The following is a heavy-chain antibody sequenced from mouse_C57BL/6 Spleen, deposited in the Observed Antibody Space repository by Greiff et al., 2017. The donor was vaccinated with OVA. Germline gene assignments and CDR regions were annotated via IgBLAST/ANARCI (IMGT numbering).Heavy chain of an antibody. CDR3: ARATKGYYFDY. CDR2: IDPHRGGT. J-gene: IGHJ2*01. V-gene: IGHV1-72*01. CDR1: GYTFTSYS. Sequence: VQLQQPGAEPVKPGASVKLSCKASGYTFTSYSLPWVKQRPGRGLEWIGRIDPHRGGTTYNEKFQGKATLAVDKASSTAYMQLRSLTSEDSAVYDCARATKGYYFDYWGQGTTLTVSS. D-gene: IGHD6-1*01.